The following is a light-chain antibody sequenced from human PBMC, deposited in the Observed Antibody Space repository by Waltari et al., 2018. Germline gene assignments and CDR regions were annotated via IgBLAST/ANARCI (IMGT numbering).Light chain of an antibody. CDR3: QQVNNYLLT. V-gene: IGKV1-9*01. CDR2: GAS. Sequence: DIQLTQSPSFLSASVGDRVTITCRASQGFSSSLAWYQQKPGKAPKLLIYGASTSQSGVPSRFSGGGSGTEFTLTISSLQPEDFATYYCQQVNNYLLTFGGGTKVEIK. J-gene: IGKJ4*01. CDR1: QGFSSS.